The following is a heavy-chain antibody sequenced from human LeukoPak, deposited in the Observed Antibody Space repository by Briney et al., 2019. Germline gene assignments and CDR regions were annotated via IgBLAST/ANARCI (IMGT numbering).Heavy chain of an antibody. D-gene: IGHD6-19*01. J-gene: IGHJ4*02. V-gene: IGHV5-51*01. CDR1: GYSFTSYW. CDR2: IYPGDSDT. Sequence: GESLKISCKGSGYSFTSYWIGWVRQMPGKGLEWMGIIYPGDSDTRYSPSFQGQVTISADKSISTAYLQWSSLKAPDTAMYYCARRRSSGWYREYYFDYWGQGTLVTVSS. CDR3: ARRRSSGWYREYYFDY.